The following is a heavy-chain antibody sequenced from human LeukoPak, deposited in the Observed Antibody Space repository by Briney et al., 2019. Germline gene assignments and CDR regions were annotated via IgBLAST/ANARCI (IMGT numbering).Heavy chain of an antibody. CDR3: AREYSTSSEGYYFDY. CDR2: IYHSGST. Sequence: SETLSLTCTVSGDSINTYYWTWIRQPPGQGLEWIGYIYHSGSTNYNTSLKSRVTISLDTSRNQFSLRLSSVTAAEPAVYFCAREYSTSSEGYYFDYWGQGSLVTVSS. J-gene: IGHJ4*02. V-gene: IGHV4-59*01. D-gene: IGHD6-6*01. CDR1: GDSINTYY.